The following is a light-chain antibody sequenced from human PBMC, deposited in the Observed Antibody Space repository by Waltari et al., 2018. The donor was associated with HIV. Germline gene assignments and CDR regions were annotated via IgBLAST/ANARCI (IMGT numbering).Light chain of an antibody. CDR3: QQYGTSPRT. CDR2: GAS. Sequence: EIVLTQSPGTLSLSPGERATLSCRASQSVSSNYLAWYQQRPGQAPRLLIYGASSRATGIQDRFRGSGSGTDFTLTISRLEPEDFAVYYCQQYGTSPRTFGQGTKLEIK. J-gene: IGKJ2*01. V-gene: IGKV3-20*01. CDR1: QSVSSNY.